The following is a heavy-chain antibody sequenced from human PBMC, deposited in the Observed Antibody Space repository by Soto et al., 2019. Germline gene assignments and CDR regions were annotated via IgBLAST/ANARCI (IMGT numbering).Heavy chain of an antibody. Sequence: GASVKVSCKVSGYTLTELSMHWVRQAPGKGLEWMGGFDPEDGETIYAQKFQGRVTMTEDTSTDTAYMELSSLRSEDTAVYYCATGYCGGGCTNQFDYWGQGTLVTVSS. V-gene: IGHV1-24*01. CDR1: GYTLTELS. D-gene: IGHD2-21*02. CDR2: FDPEDGET. CDR3: ATGYCGGGCTNQFDY. J-gene: IGHJ4*02.